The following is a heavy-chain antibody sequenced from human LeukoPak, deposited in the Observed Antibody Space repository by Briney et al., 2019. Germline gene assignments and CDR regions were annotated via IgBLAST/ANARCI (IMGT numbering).Heavy chain of an antibody. V-gene: IGHV6-1*01. D-gene: IGHD1-26*01. CDR2: TYYKSKWYN. Sequence: QSQTLSLTCAVSGDSVSSNSAAWHWIRQSPSRGLEWLGRTYYKSKWYNDYALSVKSRITINPDTSKNQFSLQLNSVTPEDTAVYYCAREGALVGATSGFDYWGQGTLVTVSS. CDR3: AREGALVGATSGFDY. CDR1: GDSVSSNSAA. J-gene: IGHJ4*02.